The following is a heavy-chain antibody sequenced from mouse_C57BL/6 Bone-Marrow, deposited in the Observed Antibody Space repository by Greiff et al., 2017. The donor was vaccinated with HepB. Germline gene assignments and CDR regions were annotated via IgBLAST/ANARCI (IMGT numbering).Heavy chain of an antibody. CDR2: ISYDGSN. D-gene: IGHD2-1*01. CDR3: ARKALYGNYWYFDV. V-gene: IGHV3-6*01. CDR1: GYSITSGYY. Sequence: VQLKQSGPGLVKPSQSLSLTCSVTGYSITSGYYWNWIRQFPGNKLEWMGYISYDGSNNYNPSLKNRISITRDTSKNQFFLKLNSVTTEDTATYYCARKALYGNYWYFDVWGTGTTVTVSS. J-gene: IGHJ1*03.